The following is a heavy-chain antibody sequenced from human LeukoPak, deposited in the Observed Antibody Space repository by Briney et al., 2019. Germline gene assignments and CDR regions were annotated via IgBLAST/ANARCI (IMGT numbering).Heavy chain of an antibody. CDR1: GFTFSNYG. V-gene: IGHV3-23*01. D-gene: IGHD3-10*02. J-gene: IGHJ6*04. CDR2: ISGDGRGT. Sequence: GGSLRLSCAASGFTFSNYGMSWVRQAPGKGLEWVSGISGDGRGTYYADSVKGRFTISRDNAKNSLYLQMNSLRAEDTAVYYCAELGVTMIGGVWGKGTTVTISS. CDR3: AELGVTMIGGV.